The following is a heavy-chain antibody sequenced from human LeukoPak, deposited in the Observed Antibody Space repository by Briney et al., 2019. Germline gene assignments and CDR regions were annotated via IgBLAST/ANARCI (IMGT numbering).Heavy chain of an antibody. V-gene: IGHV4-39*01. D-gene: IGHD2-21*01. CDR1: GGSISSSSYY. CDR3: ARSDYCGGDCYVSH. J-gene: IGHJ1*01. Sequence: SETLSLTCTVSGGSISSSSYYWGWIRQPPGKGLEWIGSIYYSGSTYYNPSLKSRVTISVDTSKNQFSLKLRSVTAADTAVYYCARSDYCGGDCYVSHWGQGTLVTVSS. CDR2: IYYSGST.